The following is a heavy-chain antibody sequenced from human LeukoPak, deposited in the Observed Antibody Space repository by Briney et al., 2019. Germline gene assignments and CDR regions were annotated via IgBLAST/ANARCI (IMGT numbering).Heavy chain of an antibody. CDR3: ARHTYYDILTGYDY. Sequence: GGSLRLSCAASGFTFGSYAMSWVRQAPGKGLEWVSAISGSGGSTYYADSVKGRFTISRDNSKNTLYLQMNSLRAEDTAVYYCARHTYYDILTGYDYWGQGTLLTVST. D-gene: IGHD3-9*01. V-gene: IGHV3-23*01. CDR1: GFTFGSYA. CDR2: ISGSGGST. J-gene: IGHJ4*02.